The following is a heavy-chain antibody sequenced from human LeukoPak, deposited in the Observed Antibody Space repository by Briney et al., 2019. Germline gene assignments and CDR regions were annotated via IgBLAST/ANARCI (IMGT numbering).Heavy chain of an antibody. V-gene: IGHV3-23*01. CDR2: ISGSGTNT. CDR1: GFTFNNYA. Sequence: GGSLRLSCAASGFTFNNYAMTWVRQAPGKGLEWVSAISGSGTNTYYADSVKGRFTISRDNSKNTLYLQMNSLRAEDTAAYYCAIGLYGGPFDYWGQGTLVTVSS. D-gene: IGHD4-17*01. CDR3: AIGLYGGPFDY. J-gene: IGHJ4*02.